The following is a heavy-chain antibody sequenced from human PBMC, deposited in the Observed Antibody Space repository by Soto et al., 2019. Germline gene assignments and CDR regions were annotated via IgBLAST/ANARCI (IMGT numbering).Heavy chain of an antibody. D-gene: IGHD7-27*01. CDR1: GFTFSNYA. V-gene: IGHV3-23*01. J-gene: IGHJ4*02. CDR3: ATGRQMGY. CDR2: MSGSGDSI. Sequence: DVQVLESGGDLVQPGESLRLSCAASGFTFSNYAMTWVRQAPGKALEWVSTMSGSGDSIYYADSVKGRFTISRDNSKNTLYLQMNSLRADDWGVCYCATGRQMGYWGQGTLVILSS.